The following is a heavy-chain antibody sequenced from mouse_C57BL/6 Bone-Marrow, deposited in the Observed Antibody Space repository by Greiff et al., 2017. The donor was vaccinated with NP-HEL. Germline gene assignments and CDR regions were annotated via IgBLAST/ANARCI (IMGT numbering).Heavy chain of an antibody. CDR3: ARYTTVVAERYWYFDV. Sequence: DVHLVESGPGLAKPSQTLSLTCSVTGYSITSDYWNWIRKFPGNKLEYMGYISYSGSTYYNPSLKSRISITRDTSKNQYYLQLNSVTTEDTATYYCARYTTVVAERYWYFDVWGTGTTVTVSS. V-gene: IGHV3-8*01. D-gene: IGHD1-1*01. J-gene: IGHJ1*03. CDR1: GYSITSDY. CDR2: ISYSGST.